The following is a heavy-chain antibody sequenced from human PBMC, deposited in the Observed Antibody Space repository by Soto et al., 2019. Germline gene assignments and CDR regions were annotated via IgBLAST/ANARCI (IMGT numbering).Heavy chain of an antibody. V-gene: IGHV4-59*01. CDR2: IYYSGST. CDR1: GGSISSYY. Sequence: TSETLSLTCTVSGGSISSYYWSWIRQPPGKGLEWIGYIYYSGSTNYNPSLKSRVTISVDTSKNQFSLKLSSVTAADTAVYYCARGGYGSGSYIYYGMDVWGQGTTVTVSS. D-gene: IGHD3-10*01. J-gene: IGHJ6*02. CDR3: ARGGYGSGSYIYYGMDV.